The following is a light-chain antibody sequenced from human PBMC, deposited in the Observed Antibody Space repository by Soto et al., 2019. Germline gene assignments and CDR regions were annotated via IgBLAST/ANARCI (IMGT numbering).Light chain of an antibody. Sequence: QSALTQPASVSGSPGQSITISCTGASSDVADYNYVSWYQHLPGKAPKVMIYEVSVRPSGISSRFSGSLSGSTASLTISGLQAEDEAVYYCSSHTSSSTLEVFGGGTKLTV. J-gene: IGLJ3*02. V-gene: IGLV2-14*01. CDR2: EVS. CDR1: SSDVADYNY. CDR3: SSHTSSSTLEV.